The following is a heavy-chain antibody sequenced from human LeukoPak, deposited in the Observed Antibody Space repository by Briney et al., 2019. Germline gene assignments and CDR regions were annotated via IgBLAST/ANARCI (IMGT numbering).Heavy chain of an antibody. CDR2: IYSGGST. J-gene: IGHJ5*02. D-gene: IGHD2-2*01. Sequence: GGSLRLSCAASGFIVSSNYMSWVRQAPGKGLEWVSVIYSGGSTYYADSVKGRFTISRDNSKNTLYLQMNSLRAEDTAVYYCARHYSSTWNSWFDPWGQGTLVTVSS. CDR3: ARHYSSTWNSWFDP. V-gene: IGHV3-53*01. CDR1: GFIVSSNY.